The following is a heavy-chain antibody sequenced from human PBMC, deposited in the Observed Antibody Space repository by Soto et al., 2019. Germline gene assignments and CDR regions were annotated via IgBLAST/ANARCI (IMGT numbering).Heavy chain of an antibody. CDR3: ARDIVVVVAATPYSSGQNWLDP. CDR1: GYTFTSYG. V-gene: IGHV1-18*01. J-gene: IGHJ5*02. D-gene: IGHD2-15*01. Sequence: QVQLVQSGAEVKKPGASVKVSCKASGYTFTSYGISWVRQAPGQGLEWMGWISAYNGNTNYAQKLQGRVTMTTDTSTSPAYMELGSLRSDDTAVYYCARDIVVVVAATPYSSGQNWLDPWGQGTLVTVSS. CDR2: ISAYNGNT.